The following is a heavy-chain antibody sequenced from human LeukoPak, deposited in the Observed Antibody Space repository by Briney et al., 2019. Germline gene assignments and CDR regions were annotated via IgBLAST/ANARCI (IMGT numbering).Heavy chain of an antibody. CDR1: GGSISSSSYY. CDR2: IYYSGRT. Sequence: SETLSLTCTVSGGSISSSSYYWGWLRQPPGKGLEWIGSIYYSGRTYYNPSLESRVTISVDTSKNQFSLKLSSVTAADTAVYYCARDSRSSSWYSYFDYWGQGTLVTVSS. V-gene: IGHV4-39*07. D-gene: IGHD6-13*01. CDR3: ARDSRSSSWYSYFDY. J-gene: IGHJ4*02.